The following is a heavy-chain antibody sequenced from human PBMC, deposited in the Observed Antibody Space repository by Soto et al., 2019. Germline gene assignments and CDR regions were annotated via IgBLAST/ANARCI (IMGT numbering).Heavy chain of an antibody. CDR1: GFTFSSYG. D-gene: IGHD3-3*01. Sequence: GGSLRLSCAASGFTFSSYGMHWVRQAPGKGLEWVAVISYDGSNKYYADSVKGRFTISRDNSKNTLYLQMNSLRAEDTAVYYCAKVGEYDLWSGYYKSPGVYWGQGTLVTVSS. CDR2: ISYDGSNK. J-gene: IGHJ4*02. CDR3: AKVGEYDLWSGYYKSPGVY. V-gene: IGHV3-30*18.